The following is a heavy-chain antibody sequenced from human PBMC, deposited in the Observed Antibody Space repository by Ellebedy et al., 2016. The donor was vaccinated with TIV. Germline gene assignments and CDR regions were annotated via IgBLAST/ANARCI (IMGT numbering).Heavy chain of an antibody. V-gene: IGHV3-43*02. CDR1: GFTFDDYA. J-gene: IGHJ4*02. CDR2: ISGDGNSR. CDR3: VRDPWLVMDY. D-gene: IGHD6-19*01. Sequence: PGGSLRLSCAAFGFTFDDYAMHWVRQGPGKGLEWISPISGDGNSRYYAESVKGRFTISRDNAKNTLYLQMNSLRAEDTAMYYCVRDPWLVMDYWGQGILVTVSS.